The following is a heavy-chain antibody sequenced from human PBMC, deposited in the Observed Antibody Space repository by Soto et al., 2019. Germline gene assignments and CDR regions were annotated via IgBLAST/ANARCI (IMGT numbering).Heavy chain of an antibody. V-gene: IGHV3-23*01. CDR1: GFTFSNSA. J-gene: IGHJ4*02. D-gene: IGHD2-2*01. Sequence: EVQLLESGGGVAQPGGSLRLSCAASGFTFSNSAMSWVRQAPGKGLEWASTISGGSGDTSYADPVKCRFIVSRDDSRTTLYLQMNSLRAEDTALYYCARGASTFDYWGQGRPVIVSS. CDR2: ISGGSGDT. CDR3: ARGASTFDY.